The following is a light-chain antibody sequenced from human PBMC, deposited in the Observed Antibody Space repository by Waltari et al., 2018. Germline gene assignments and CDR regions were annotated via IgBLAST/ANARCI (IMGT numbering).Light chain of an antibody. V-gene: IGKV3-15*01. CDR1: QNIDNY. J-gene: IGKJ4*01. CDR2: GPS. Sequence: EVVMTQSPAALSVSPGERVTLSCKASQNIDNYVARYQQKTGQSPRLLIYGPSTRATGVPARFSGGGSGKEFTLTISSLQSEDCAVFYCQQYNRWPPLTFGGGTKVEIK. CDR3: QQYNRWPPLT.